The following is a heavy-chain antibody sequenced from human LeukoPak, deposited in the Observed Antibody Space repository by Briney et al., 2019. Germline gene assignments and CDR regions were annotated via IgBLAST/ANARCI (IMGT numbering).Heavy chain of an antibody. CDR3: ATRITIFGHANWFDP. D-gene: IGHD3-3*01. CDR1: GFTFSNYG. CDR2: INHSGST. V-gene: IGHV4-34*08. Sequence: GSLRLSCAASGFTFSNYGMHWVRQAPGKGLEWIGEINHSGSTNYNPSLKSRVTISVDTSKNQFSLKLSSVTAADTAVYYCATRITIFGHANWFDPWGQGTLVTVSS. J-gene: IGHJ5*02.